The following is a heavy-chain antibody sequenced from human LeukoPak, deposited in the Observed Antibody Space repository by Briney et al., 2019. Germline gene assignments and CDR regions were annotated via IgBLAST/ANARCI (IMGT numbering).Heavy chain of an antibody. CDR1: GFSFSSYG. D-gene: IGHD5-12*01. CDR2: LSASDGSA. CDR3: AKNIGGYDY. J-gene: IGHJ4*02. V-gene: IGHV3-23*01. Sequence: GGSLRLSCAASGFSFSSYGMSWVRQAPGKGLEWVSGLSASDGSAYYADSVKGRFTISRDNSKNTLYLQMNSLRAEDTALYYCAKNIGGYDYWGQGTLVTVSS.